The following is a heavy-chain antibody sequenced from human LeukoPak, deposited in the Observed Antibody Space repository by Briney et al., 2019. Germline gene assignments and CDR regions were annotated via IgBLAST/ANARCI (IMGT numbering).Heavy chain of an antibody. D-gene: IGHD3-9*01. CDR1: GYTFTSYD. V-gene: IGHV1-8*01. CDR2: MNPNSGNT. Sequence: ASVKVSCKASGYTFTSYDINWVRQATGQGPEWMGWMNPNSGNTGYAQKFQGRVTMTRNTSISTAYMELSSLRSEDTAVYYCARAYYDILTGYSFPDAFDIWGQGTMVTVSS. CDR3: ARAYYDILTGYSFPDAFDI. J-gene: IGHJ3*02.